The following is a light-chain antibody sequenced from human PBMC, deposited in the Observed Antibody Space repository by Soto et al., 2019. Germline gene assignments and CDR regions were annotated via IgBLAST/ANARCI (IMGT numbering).Light chain of an antibody. CDR3: QHYGGMWT. Sequence: MNQSPSSVSASXGDRVTIYCRTRQSIRNIVAGYQQTPGXASKFXIYDASSLESGVTSRFSGSGCGKEFSITISSLQPGDFASYGCQHYGGMWTFGQGTKVDIK. CDR2: DAS. J-gene: IGKJ1*01. V-gene: IGKV1-5*01. CDR1: QSIRNI.